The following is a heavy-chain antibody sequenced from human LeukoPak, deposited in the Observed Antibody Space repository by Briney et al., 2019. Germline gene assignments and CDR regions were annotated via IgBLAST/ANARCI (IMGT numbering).Heavy chain of an antibody. Sequence: GGSLRLSCAASGFTFSSYWMSWVRQAPGKGLEWVANIKQDGSEKYYVDSVKVRFTISRDNAKNSLYLQMNSLRAEDTAVYYCARRAIQQWLSYGMDVWGQGTTVTVSS. CDR1: GFTFSSYW. CDR3: ARRAIQQWLSYGMDV. D-gene: IGHD6-19*01. J-gene: IGHJ6*02. V-gene: IGHV3-7*01. CDR2: IKQDGSEK.